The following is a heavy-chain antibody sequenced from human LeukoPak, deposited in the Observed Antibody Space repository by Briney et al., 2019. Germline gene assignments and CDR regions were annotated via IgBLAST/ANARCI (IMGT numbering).Heavy chain of an antibody. D-gene: IGHD3-22*01. CDR2: ISAYNGNT. Sequence: ASVTVSCKASGYTFTSYGISWVRQAPGQGLEWMGWISAYNGNTNYAQKLQGRVTMTTDTSTSTAYMELRSLRSDDTAVYYCARPYYYDSSGYYYYYGMDVWGQGTTVTVSS. CDR1: GYTFTSYG. J-gene: IGHJ6*02. V-gene: IGHV1-18*01. CDR3: ARPYYYDSSGYYYYYGMDV.